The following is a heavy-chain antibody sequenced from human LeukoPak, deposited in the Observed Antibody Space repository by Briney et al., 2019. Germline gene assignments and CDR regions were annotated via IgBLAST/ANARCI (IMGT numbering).Heavy chain of an antibody. CDR3: ARGAWATRLGS. D-gene: IGHD2-15*01. CDR1: GEPLNSYY. V-gene: IGHV4-34*01. Sequence: SETLSLTCAVYGEPLNSYYWSWVRQPPGEGLEWIGEIYESGTTEYNPSLKSRVTISMVSSKQQFSLSLSSVTAADTAVYYCARGAWATRLGSWGLGTPVIVSS. J-gene: IGHJ4*02. CDR2: IYESGTT.